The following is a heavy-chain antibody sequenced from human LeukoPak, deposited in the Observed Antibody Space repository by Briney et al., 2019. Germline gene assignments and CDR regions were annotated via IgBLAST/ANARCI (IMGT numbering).Heavy chain of an antibody. CDR1: GGSLTSHY. D-gene: IGHD6-13*01. Sequence: SETLSLTCSVSGGSLTSHYWSWIRQPPGKGLEWIGYISSSGSTSDNPSLKSRVTISLDTSKNQFSLKLSSVTAADTAVYYCARDRPGGSSLDYWGPGTLVTVSS. V-gene: IGHV4-59*11. CDR3: ARDRPGGSSLDY. CDR2: ISSSGST. J-gene: IGHJ4*02.